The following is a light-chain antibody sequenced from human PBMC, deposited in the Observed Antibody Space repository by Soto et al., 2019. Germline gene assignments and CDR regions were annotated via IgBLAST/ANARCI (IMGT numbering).Light chain of an antibody. V-gene: IGKV3-15*01. J-gene: IGKJ2*01. CDR1: QSVSSN. Sequence: EIVMTQSPDTLSVSPGERATLSCRASQSVSSNLAWYQQKPGQAPRLLIYGASTRATGIPARFSGGGSGTEFTLTISSLQSEDFAVYYCQQYNNWPPYTFGQGTKLEIK. CDR2: GAS. CDR3: QQYNNWPPYT.